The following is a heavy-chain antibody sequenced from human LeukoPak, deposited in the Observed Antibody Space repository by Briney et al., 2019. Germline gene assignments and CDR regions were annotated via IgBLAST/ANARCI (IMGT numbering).Heavy chain of an antibody. CDR1: GDSVSRNSAA. Sequence: SQTLALTCAISGDSVSRNSAAWNWIRQSPSRGLECLGRTCYRSKWYNDYAVSVERRITLNPDPSKNQFSLQLNSVTPEDTAVDYCARADGDRDGYNFWFDPWGQGTLVTVCS. D-gene: IGHD5-24*01. CDR3: ARADGDRDGYNFWFDP. CDR2: TCYRSKWYN. V-gene: IGHV6-1*01. J-gene: IGHJ5*02.